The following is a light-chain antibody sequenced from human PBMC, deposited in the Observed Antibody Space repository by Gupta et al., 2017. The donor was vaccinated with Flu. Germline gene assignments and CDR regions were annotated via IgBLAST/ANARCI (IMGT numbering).Light chain of an antibody. CDR2: SNS. J-gene: IGLJ3*02. Sequence: QSVLTQPPSASGTPGQRVTISCSGSSSNIGSNTVNWYQQLPGTAPKLRIYSNSQRPSGVPDRFSGSKSGTSASLTIRGLQSEDEADYYCEEWDDRLNGPVFGGGTKLTVL. CDR3: EEWDDRLNGPV. V-gene: IGLV1-44*01. CDR1: SSNIGSNT.